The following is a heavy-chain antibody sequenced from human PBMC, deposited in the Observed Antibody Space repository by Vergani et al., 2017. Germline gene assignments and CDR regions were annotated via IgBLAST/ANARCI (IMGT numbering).Heavy chain of an antibody. V-gene: IGHV1-18*01. Sequence: QVQLVQSGAEMKKPGASVKVSCKASGYSFYTYGISWVRQAPGQGLEWMGLISAYNGNKNYAQKFQGRVTMTRDTTTSTAYMELRSLRSDDTAVYYCAREQWLPIDDFDYWGQGTLVTVSS. CDR2: ISAYNGNK. CDR3: AREQWLPIDDFDY. CDR1: GYSFYTYG. D-gene: IGHD6-19*01. J-gene: IGHJ4*02.